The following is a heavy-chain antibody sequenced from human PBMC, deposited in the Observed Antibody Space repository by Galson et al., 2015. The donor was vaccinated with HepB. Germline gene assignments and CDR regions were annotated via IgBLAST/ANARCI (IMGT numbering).Heavy chain of an antibody. CDR2: INPSGGST. J-gene: IGHJ4*02. V-gene: IGHV1-46*04. Sequence: SVKVSCKASGYTFTSYYMHWVRQAPGQGLEWMGIINPSGGSTSYAQKLQGRITMTRDTSTSTVYMELSSLRSKDTAVYYCARGLGGDTAMAHFDYWGQGTLVTVSS. D-gene: IGHD5-18*01. CDR1: GYTFTSYY. CDR3: ARGLGGDTAMAHFDY.